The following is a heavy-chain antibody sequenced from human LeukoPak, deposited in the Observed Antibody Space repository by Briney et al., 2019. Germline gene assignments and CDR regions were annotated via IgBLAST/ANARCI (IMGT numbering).Heavy chain of an antibody. CDR1: GGSISSSSYY. Sequence: SETLSLTCTVPGGSISSSSYYWGWIRQPPGKGLEWIGSIYYSGSTYYNPSLKSRVTISVDTSKNQFSLKLSSVTAADTAVYYCAREVYDFWSGYDPSVWGKGTTVTVSS. CDR2: IYYSGST. V-gene: IGHV4-39*07. CDR3: AREVYDFWSGYDPSV. D-gene: IGHD3-3*01. J-gene: IGHJ6*04.